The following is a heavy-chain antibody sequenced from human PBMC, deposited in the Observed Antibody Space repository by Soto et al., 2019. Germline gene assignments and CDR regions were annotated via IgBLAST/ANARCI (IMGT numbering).Heavy chain of an antibody. J-gene: IGHJ3*02. CDR2: IYYSGST. CDR1: SGSMSGYY. Sequence: PSETLSLTCTVSSGSMSGYYWNWIRQPPGKGLEWIGYIYYSGSTNYNPSPKSRVTISVDTSKNQFSLKLSSVTAADTAVYYCARAGDYDFWSGYSNDAFDIWGQGTMVTVSS. CDR3: ARAGDYDFWSGYSNDAFDI. V-gene: IGHV4-59*01. D-gene: IGHD3-3*01.